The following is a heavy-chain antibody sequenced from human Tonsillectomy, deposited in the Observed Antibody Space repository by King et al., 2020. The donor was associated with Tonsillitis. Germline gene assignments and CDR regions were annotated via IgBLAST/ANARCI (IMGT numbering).Heavy chain of an antibody. J-gene: IGHJ4*02. CDR2: IYYSGFT. CDR3: ARHLFPPTSRGIRAHLDY. V-gene: IGHV4-59*08. CDR1: GGSINSYY. D-gene: IGHD3-10*01. Sequence: VQLQESGPGLVKPSETLSLTCTVSGGSINSYYWSWIRQPPGKGLEWIGYIYYSGFTKYNPSLKSPVTISVDTSKNQFSLKLNSVTAADTAVYYCARHLFPPTSRGIRAHLDYWGQGTLVTVPS.